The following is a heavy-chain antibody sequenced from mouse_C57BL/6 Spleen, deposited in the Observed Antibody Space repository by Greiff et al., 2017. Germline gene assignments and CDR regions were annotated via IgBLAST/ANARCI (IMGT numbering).Heavy chain of an antibody. V-gene: IGHV1-26*01. CDR2: INPNNGGT. J-gene: IGHJ3*01. Sequence: EVQLQQSGPELVKPGASVKISCKASGYTFTDYYMNWVKQSHGKSLEWIGDINPNNGGTSYNQKFKGKATLTVDKSSSTAYMELRSLTSEDSAVYYCARRGALAYWGQGTLVTVSA. CDR1: GYTFTDYY. CDR3: ARRGALAY.